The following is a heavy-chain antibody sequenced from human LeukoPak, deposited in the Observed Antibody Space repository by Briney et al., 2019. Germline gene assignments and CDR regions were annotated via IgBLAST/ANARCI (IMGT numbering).Heavy chain of an antibody. V-gene: IGHV4-59*08. J-gene: IGHJ4*02. CDR3: AKYGNSGWVIDN. CDR1: GGSIGSDY. D-gene: IGHD6-19*01. Sequence: SETLSLTCTVSGGSIGSDYWTWIRQPPGKGLEYIGYIYYTAGTNYNPSLKSRVTTSVDTSKNQFSLKLSSVTAADTAVYFCAKYGNSGWVIDNWGQGTLVTVSS. CDR2: IYYTAGT.